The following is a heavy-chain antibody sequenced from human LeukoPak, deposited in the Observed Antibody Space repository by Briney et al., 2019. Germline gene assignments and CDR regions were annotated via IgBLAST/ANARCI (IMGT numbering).Heavy chain of an antibody. J-gene: IGHJ5*02. Sequence: SQTLFLTCTVSGGSISTYYWSWIRQPPGKGLEWIEYIYSSGSTNYNPSLKSRVTISVDTSKNQFSLKLTSVTAADTAVYYCARVSDRFDPWGQGTLVTVSS. CDR1: GGSISTYY. CDR2: IYSSGST. CDR3: ARVSDRFDP. V-gene: IGHV4-59*01. D-gene: IGHD2/OR15-2a*01.